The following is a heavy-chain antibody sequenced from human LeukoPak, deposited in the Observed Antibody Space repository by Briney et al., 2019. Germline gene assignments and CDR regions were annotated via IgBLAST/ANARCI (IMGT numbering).Heavy chain of an antibody. CDR2: IAGSSGYI. Sequence: GSLRLSCAASGFTFSSYSMNWVRQAPGKGLEWVSSIAGSSGYISYADSVKGRFTISRDNAKKSLYLQMTSLTAEDTAVYYCARDRGAYCGGDCYLGFDYWGRGTLVTVSS. CDR1: GFTFSSYS. J-gene: IGHJ4*01. V-gene: IGHV3-21*01. D-gene: IGHD2-21*02. CDR3: ARDRGAYCGGDCYLGFDY.